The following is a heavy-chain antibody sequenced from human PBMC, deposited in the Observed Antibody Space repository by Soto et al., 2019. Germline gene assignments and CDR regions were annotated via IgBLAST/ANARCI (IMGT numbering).Heavy chain of an antibody. D-gene: IGHD3-10*01. J-gene: IGHJ4*02. Sequence: GGSLRLSCVASGFTFSSSTMSWVRQAPGKGLEWVSAISSSSSYIYYADSLKGRFSISRDNAKNSLYLQMHSLRAEDTALYYCARDLGEDSAIWGQGDLVTVSS. CDR2: ISSSSSYI. CDR3: ARDLGEDSAI. CDR1: GFTFSSST. V-gene: IGHV3-21*01.